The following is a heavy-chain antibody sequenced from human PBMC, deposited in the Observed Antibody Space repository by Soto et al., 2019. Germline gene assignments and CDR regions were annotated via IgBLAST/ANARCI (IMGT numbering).Heavy chain of an antibody. CDR2: IYYSGST. CDR3: AKGFGNYWAFDY. J-gene: IGHJ4*02. Sequence: SDTLSLTCTVSGGSISSTNYYWGWIRQPPGKGLEWIGTIYYSGSTYYNPSLRSRVTISVDTSKNQFSLKLSSVPASDTAVYYCAKGFGNYWAFDYWGQGTLVTVSS. D-gene: IGHD1-26*01. CDR1: GGSISSTNYY. V-gene: IGHV4-39*01.